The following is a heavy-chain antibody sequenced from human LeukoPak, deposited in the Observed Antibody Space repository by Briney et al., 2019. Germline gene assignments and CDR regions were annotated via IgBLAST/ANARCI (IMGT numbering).Heavy chain of an antibody. V-gene: IGHV4-39*07. CDR3: ARGYYDSSGYYLAAY. J-gene: IGHJ4*02. CDR2: IYYSGST. Sequence: PSETLSLTCTVSGGSISSSSYYWGWIRQPPGKGLEWIGSIYYSGSTNYNPSLKSRVTLSVDTSKNQFSLKLTSVTAADTAVYYCARGYYDSSGYYLAAYWGQGTLVTVSS. CDR1: GGSISSSSYY. D-gene: IGHD3-22*01.